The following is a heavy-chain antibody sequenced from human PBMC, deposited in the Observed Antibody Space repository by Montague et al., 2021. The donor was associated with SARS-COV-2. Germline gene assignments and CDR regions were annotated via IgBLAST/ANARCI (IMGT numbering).Heavy chain of an antibody. CDR3: ARKGGLEN. V-gene: IGHV4-39*02. J-gene: IGHJ1*01. CDR1: GGSISSSSYY. Sequence: SETLSLTCTVSGGSISSSSYYWGWIRQPPGKGLEWIGRIYYRGSTYSNPSLKSRVTISVDTSKNHFSLKLSSVTVGDTAVYYCARKGGLENWGQGTLVTVSS. D-gene: IGHD2/OR15-2a*01. CDR2: IYYRGST.